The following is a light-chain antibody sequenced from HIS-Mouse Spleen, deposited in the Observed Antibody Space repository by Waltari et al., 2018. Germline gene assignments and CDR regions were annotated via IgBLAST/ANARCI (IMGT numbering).Light chain of an antibody. CDR2: QDT. V-gene: IGLV3-1*01. J-gene: IGLJ2*01. Sequence: SYELTQPPSVSVSPGQTARIPCPGHHLGAKYACWYQQKPGQSPVLVIYQDTKRPSGIPERFSGSNSGNTATLTISGTQAMDEADYYCQAWDSSTVVFGGGTKLTVL. CDR1: HLGAKY. CDR3: QAWDSSTVV.